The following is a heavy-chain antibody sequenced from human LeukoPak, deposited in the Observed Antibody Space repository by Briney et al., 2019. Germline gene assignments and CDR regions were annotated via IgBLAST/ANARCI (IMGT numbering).Heavy chain of an antibody. J-gene: IGHJ4*02. D-gene: IGHD3-10*01. Sequence: LSGGSLRLSCAASGFTFDDYAMHWVRQAPGKGLEWVSGISGNSGSIGYADSVKGRFTISRDDAKNSLYLQMNSLSAEDTALYYCAKDSHYGSGSYYDYWGQGPLVPVSS. CDR2: ISGNSGSI. CDR3: AKDSHYGSGSYYDY. V-gene: IGHV3-9*01. CDR1: GFTFDDYA.